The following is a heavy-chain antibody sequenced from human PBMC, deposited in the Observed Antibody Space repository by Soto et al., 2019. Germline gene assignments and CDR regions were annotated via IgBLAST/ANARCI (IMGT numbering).Heavy chain of an antibody. CDR2: ISGSGDST. Sequence: EVQLLESGGGLVQPGGSLRLSCAASGFTFSSYAMNWVRQAPGKGLEWVSVISGSGDSTYYADSVKGRFTISRDNSKNTLYLQMNSLRAEDTAVYYCARRNSGWYFDLWGRSTLVTVSS. CDR3: ARRNSGWYFDL. J-gene: IGHJ2*01. CDR1: GFTFSSYA. V-gene: IGHV3-23*01. D-gene: IGHD4-4*01.